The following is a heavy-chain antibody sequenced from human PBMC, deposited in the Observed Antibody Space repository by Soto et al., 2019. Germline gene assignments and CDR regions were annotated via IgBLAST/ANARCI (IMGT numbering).Heavy chain of an antibody. V-gene: IGHV1-58*01. Sequence: QMQLVQSGPEVKKPGTSVKVSCKASGFTFTSSAVQWVRQARGQRLEWIGWIVVGSGNTNYAQKFQERVTITRDMSTSTAYMELSSLRSEDTAVYYCAADHSVLRFPSRGMDVWGQGTTVTVSS. CDR1: GFTFTSSA. CDR2: IVVGSGNT. CDR3: AADHSVLRFPSRGMDV. D-gene: IGHD3-3*01. J-gene: IGHJ6*02.